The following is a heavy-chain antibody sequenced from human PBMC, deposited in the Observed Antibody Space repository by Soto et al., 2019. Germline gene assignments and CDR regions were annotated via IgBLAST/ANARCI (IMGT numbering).Heavy chain of an antibody. V-gene: IGHV4-61*01. CDR1: GGSVSSGSYY. CDR2: IYYSGST. J-gene: IGHJ4*02. Sequence: SETLSLTCTVSGGSVSSGSYYWSWIRQPPGKGLEWIGYIYYSGSTNYNPSLKSRVTISVDTSKNQFSLKLSSVTAADTAVYYCARDLSGYDQGGPFDYWGQGTLVTVSS. D-gene: IGHD5-12*01. CDR3: ARDLSGYDQGGPFDY.